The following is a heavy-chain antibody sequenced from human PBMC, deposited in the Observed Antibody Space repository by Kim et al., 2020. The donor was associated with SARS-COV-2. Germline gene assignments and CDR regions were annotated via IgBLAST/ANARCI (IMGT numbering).Heavy chain of an antibody. D-gene: IGHD3-10*01. V-gene: IGHV1-2*02. J-gene: IGHJ4*02. CDR3: ARGYYGSGSSDY. Sequence: NYAQQLQGRVTITRDTSISTAYMELSRLRSDDSAVYYCARGYYGSGSSDYWGQGTLVTVSS.